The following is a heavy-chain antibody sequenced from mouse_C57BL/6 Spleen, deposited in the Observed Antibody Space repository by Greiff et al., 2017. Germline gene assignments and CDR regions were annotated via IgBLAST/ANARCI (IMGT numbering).Heavy chain of an antibody. D-gene: IGHD2-5*01. CDR2: ISSGSSTI. Sequence: EVNVVESGGGLVKPGGSLKLSCAASGFTFSDYGMHWVRQAPEKGLEWVAYISSGSSTIYYADTVKGRFTISRDNAKNTLFLQMPSLRSEDTAMYYCARRSNYFYAMDYWGQGTSVTVSS. J-gene: IGHJ4*01. V-gene: IGHV5-17*01. CDR1: GFTFSDYG. CDR3: ARRSNYFYAMDY.